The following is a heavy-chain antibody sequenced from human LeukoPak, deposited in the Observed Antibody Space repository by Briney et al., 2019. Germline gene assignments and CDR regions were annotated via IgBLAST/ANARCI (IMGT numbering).Heavy chain of an antibody. CDR1: GYTFTSYG. CDR2: ISAYNGNT. J-gene: IGHJ4*02. Sequence: ASVKVSCKASGYTFTSYGMSWVRQAPGQGLEWMGWISAYNGNTNYAQKLQGRVTMTTDTSTSTAYMELRRLRSDDTAVYYCARVESPYNWYDGGGLDYWGQGTLVTVSS. V-gene: IGHV1-18*01. D-gene: IGHD1-1*01. CDR3: ARVESPYNWYDGGGLDY.